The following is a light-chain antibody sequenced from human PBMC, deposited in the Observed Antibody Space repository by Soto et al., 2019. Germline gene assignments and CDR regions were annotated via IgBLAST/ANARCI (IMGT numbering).Light chain of an antibody. CDR2: GAS. Sequence: EIVLTQSPGTLSLSPGERATLSCRASQSVGSDYLAWYQQKPGQAPRILIFGASCRATGIPNRFSGSGSGKDFTLTISRLEPEYFAVYYCQQYGSLSWTFGQGTKVEIK. V-gene: IGKV3-20*01. CDR3: QQYGSLSWT. CDR1: QSVGSDY. J-gene: IGKJ1*01.